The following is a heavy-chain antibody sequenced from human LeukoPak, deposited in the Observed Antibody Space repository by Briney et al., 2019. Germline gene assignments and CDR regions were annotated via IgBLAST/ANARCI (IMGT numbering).Heavy chain of an antibody. J-gene: IGHJ6*03. D-gene: IGHD3-10*01. CDR2: IDYSGST. CDR3: AKSGSYYYYYMDV. V-gene: IGHV4-59*08. Sequence: PSETLSLICTVSGDSISSYYWSWIRQPPGKGLEWIGYIDYSGSTSYSPSLKSRVTMSVDTSKKQFSLKLTSVTAADTAVYYCAKSGSYYYYYMDVWGKGTTVTVSS. CDR1: GDSISSYY.